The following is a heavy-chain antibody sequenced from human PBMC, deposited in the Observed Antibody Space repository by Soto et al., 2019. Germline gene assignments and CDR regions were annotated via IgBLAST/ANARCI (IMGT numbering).Heavy chain of an antibody. J-gene: IGHJ4*02. D-gene: IGHD3-9*01. CDR1: GFTFSSYA. CDR3: AQTVKEGALRILSSFPAYFDY. Sequence: GGSLRLSCAASGFTFSSYAMSWVRQAPGKGLEWVSAISGSGGSTYYADSVKGRFTISRDNSKNTLYLQMNSLRAQDTAVYDCAQTVKEGALRILSSFPAYFDYWGQGTLVTVSS. V-gene: IGHV3-23*01. CDR2: ISGSGGST.